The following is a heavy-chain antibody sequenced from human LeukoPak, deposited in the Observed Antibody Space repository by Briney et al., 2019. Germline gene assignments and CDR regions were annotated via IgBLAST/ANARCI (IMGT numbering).Heavy chain of an antibody. CDR1: VGTFSSYA. D-gene: IGHD3-22*01. CDR3: ASASRYYYDSSGYYSERG. V-gene: IGHV1-69*06. CDR2: IIPIFGTA. Sequence: GASVNVSCKASVGTFSSYAISWVRQAPGQGLEWMGRIIPIFGTANYAQKFQGRVTITADKSTSTAYMELSSLRSEDTAVYYCASASRYYYDSSGYYSERGWGQGTLVTVSS. J-gene: IGHJ4*02.